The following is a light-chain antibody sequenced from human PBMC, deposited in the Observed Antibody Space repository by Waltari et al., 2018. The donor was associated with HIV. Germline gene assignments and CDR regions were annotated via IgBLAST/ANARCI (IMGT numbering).Light chain of an antibody. Sequence: DIEMTQSPASLSASVGDRVTFTCRSSQDINKYLNWFQQKPGQAPKLLIHGASRLERGVPSRFSGSGSETDFSLTISSLQPEDFVTYYCLQSFKTPLTFGPGTKVEIK. V-gene: IGKV1-39*01. CDR3: LQSFKTPLT. CDR1: QDINKY. CDR2: GAS. J-gene: IGKJ3*01.